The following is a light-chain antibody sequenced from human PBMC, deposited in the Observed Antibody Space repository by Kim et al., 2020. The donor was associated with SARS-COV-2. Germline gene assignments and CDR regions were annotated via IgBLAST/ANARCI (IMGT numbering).Light chain of an antibody. J-gene: IGKJ1*01. CDR1: QNINSVY. Sequence: SPGHRATLSCRASQNINSVYLAWYQQKPGQAPRLLIYGASNRATGVPDRFSGSGSGTDFSLAIGRLEPEDSAVYFCHQYTIPPWTFGQGTKVDIK. V-gene: IGKV3-20*01. CDR3: HQYTIPPWT. CDR2: GAS.